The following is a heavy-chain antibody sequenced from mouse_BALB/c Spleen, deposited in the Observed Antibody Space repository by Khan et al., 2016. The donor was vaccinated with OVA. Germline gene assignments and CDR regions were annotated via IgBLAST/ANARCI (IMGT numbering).Heavy chain of an antibody. CDR2: INPTSGYT. V-gene: IGHV1-7*01. Sequence: VQLVESGAELAKPGASVKMSCKASGYTFTTYWMHWVKQRPGQGLEWIGYINPTSGYTDYHEKFKDRATLSEDKSSSTAYLQLSSLTSEDSAVYYCTRERIDYWGQGTTLTVSA. J-gene: IGHJ2*01. CDR3: TRERIDY. CDR1: GYTFTTYW.